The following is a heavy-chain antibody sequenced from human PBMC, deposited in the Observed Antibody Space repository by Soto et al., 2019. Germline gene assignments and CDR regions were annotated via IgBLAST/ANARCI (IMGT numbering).Heavy chain of an antibody. CDR2: ISYDGSNK. Sequence: GGSLRLSCAASGFTFSSYAMHWVRQAPGKGLEWVAVISYDGSNKYYADSVKGRFTISRDNSKNTLYLQMNSLRAEDTAVYYCARAGYCGGDCYPNYWGQGTLVTVS. CDR3: ARAGYCGGDCYPNY. J-gene: IGHJ4*02. CDR1: GFTFSSYA. D-gene: IGHD2-21*02. V-gene: IGHV3-30-3*01.